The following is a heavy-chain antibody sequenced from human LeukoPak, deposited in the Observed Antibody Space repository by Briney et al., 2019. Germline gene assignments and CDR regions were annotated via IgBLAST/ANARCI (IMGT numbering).Heavy chain of an antibody. V-gene: IGHV1-69*01. J-gene: IGHJ6*02. Sequence: SVKVSCKASGGTFSSYAISWVRQAPGQGLEWMGGIIPIFGTANYAQKFQGRVTITADESTSTAYMGLSSLRSEDTAVYYCARPPEGYCSSTSCYDHPYYYYGMDVWGQGTTVTVSS. CDR3: ARPPEGYCSSTSCYDHPYYYYGMDV. D-gene: IGHD2-2*01. CDR1: GGTFSSYA. CDR2: IIPIFGTA.